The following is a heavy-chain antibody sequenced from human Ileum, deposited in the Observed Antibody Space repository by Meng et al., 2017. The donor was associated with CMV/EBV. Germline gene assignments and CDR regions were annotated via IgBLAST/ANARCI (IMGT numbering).Heavy chain of an antibody. D-gene: IGHD2-15*01. CDR2: ISPNNGDT. Sequence: ASVKVSCKTSGYTFTDYRIDWVRQAPGQGLEWMGWISPNNGDTHYRQNFQGRVTMTSDTSISTVYMGVRSLRTDDTAVYFCARDQSGSYEYWGQGTLVTVSS. J-gene: IGHJ4*02. V-gene: IGHV1-2*02. CDR3: ARDQSGSYEY. CDR1: GYTFTDYR.